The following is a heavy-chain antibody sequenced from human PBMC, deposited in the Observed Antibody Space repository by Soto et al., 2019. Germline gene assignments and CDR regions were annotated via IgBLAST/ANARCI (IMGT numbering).Heavy chain of an antibody. V-gene: IGHV3-21*01. J-gene: IGHJ6*02. Sequence: GGSLRLSCAVSGFIFIDFSMNWVRQAPGKGLEWVASIGSSGGYIFYADSVKGRLTISRDNAKKSLDLQINSLRAEDTAVYYCAREKKHQSLGGGFGMDVWGQGTTVTV. CDR3: AREKKHQSLGGGFGMDV. CDR1: GFIFIDFS. CDR2: IGSSGGYI. D-gene: IGHD2-2*01.